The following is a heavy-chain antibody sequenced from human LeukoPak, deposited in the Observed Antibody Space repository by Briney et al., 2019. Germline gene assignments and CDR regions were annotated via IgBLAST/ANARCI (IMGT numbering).Heavy chain of an antibody. Sequence: GGSLRLSCAASGFTFSSHGMSWVRQAPGKGLEWVSSISSSSSYIYYADSVKGRFTISRDNSKNTLYLQMNSLRAEDTAVYYCAKDQHYYDSSGKYNWFDPWGQGTLVTVSS. CDR1: GFTFSSHG. D-gene: IGHD3-22*01. CDR2: ISSSSSYI. J-gene: IGHJ5*02. CDR3: AKDQHYYDSSGKYNWFDP. V-gene: IGHV3-21*01.